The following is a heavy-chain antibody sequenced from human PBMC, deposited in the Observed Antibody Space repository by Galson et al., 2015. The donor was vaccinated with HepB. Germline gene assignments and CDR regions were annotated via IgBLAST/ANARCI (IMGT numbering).Heavy chain of an antibody. V-gene: IGHV3-7*03. J-gene: IGHJ4*02. CDR1: GFTFSSYR. D-gene: IGHD2-15*01. CDR2: IKQDGSEK. Sequence: SLRLSCAASGFTFSSYRMSWVRQAPGKGLEWVANIKQDGSEKYYVDSVKGRFTISRDNAKNSLYLQMNSLRAEDTAVYYCARVEGVAAPGYFDYWGQGTLVTVSS. CDR3: ARVEGVAAPGYFDY.